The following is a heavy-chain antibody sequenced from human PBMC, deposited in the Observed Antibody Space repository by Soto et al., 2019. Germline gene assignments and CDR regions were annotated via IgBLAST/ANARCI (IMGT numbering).Heavy chain of an antibody. CDR1: GVSISSGNW. V-gene: IGHV4-4*02. D-gene: IGHD2-8*01. Sequence: PSETLSLTCAVSGVSISSGNWWTWVRPTPQRGLEYIGEIFHDGTANYYPSFERRGATSVDTSKNQFSLKLTSVTAADTAIYFCARLVYDTRLNYMYFDFWGQGALVTVSS. CDR2: IFHDGTA. J-gene: IGHJ4*02. CDR3: ARLVYDTRLNYMYFDF.